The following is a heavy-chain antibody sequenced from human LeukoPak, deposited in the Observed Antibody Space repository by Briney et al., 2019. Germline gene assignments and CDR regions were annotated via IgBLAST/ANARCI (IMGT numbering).Heavy chain of an antibody. CDR2: INPNSGGT. Sequence: ASVTVSFTASGYTFTVYYMHWVRQAPGQGLEWMGRINPNSGGTNYAQKFQGRVTMTRDTSISTAYMELSRLRSDDTAVYYCASGGAEYSSSTWGQGTLVTVSS. D-gene: IGHD6-6*01. J-gene: IGHJ5*02. CDR1: GYTFTVYY. CDR3: ASGGAEYSSST. V-gene: IGHV1-2*06.